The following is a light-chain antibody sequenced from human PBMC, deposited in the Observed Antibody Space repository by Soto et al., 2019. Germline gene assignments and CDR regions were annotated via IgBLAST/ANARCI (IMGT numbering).Light chain of an antibody. CDR2: RDH. V-gene: IGLV1-44*01. CDR1: RYNIGSNT. CDR3: AAWDDSRNGYVV. Sequence: QSVLTQPPSASGTPGQRVTISCSGSRYNIGSNTVNWYQQVPGTAPRLLIHRDHQRPSGVPDRFSGSKSGTSASLAISGLQSEDEADYHCAAWDDSRNGYVVFGGGTKLTVL. J-gene: IGLJ2*01.